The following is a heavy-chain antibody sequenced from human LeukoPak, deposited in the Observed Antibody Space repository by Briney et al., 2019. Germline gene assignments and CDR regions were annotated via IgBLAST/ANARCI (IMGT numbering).Heavy chain of an antibody. CDR2: IKEDGSEK. Sequence: GGSLRLSCEASGFTFSHYSLIWDRQAPGKGLEWVANIKEDGSEKHYVDSVKGRFTISRDNAKSSLYLQMNSLRAEDTAVYYCARGSTTEDYWGQGTLVTVSS. D-gene: IGHD1-1*01. CDR3: ARGSTTEDY. V-gene: IGHV3-7*04. J-gene: IGHJ4*02. CDR1: GFTFSHYS.